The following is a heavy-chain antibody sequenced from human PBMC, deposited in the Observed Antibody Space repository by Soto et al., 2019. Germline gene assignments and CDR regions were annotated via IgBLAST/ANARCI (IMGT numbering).Heavy chain of an antibody. CDR3: AREKMLIVPAAAYYFDY. Sequence: QVQLVESGGGVVQPGRSLRLYCAASGFTFSSYGMHWVRQAPGKGLEWVAVIWYDGSNKYYADSVKGRFTISRDNSKNTLYLQMNSLRAEDTAVYYCAREKMLIVPAAAYYFDYLGQGTLVTVSS. CDR1: GFTFSSYG. CDR2: IWYDGSNK. D-gene: IGHD2-2*01. J-gene: IGHJ4*02. V-gene: IGHV3-33*01.